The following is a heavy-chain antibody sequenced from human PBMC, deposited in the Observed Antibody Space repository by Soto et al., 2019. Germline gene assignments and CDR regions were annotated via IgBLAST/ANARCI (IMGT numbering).Heavy chain of an antibody. CDR1: GFTFNTYG. Sequence: QVQLVESGGGVVQPGRSLRLSCAASGFTFNTYGMHWVRQAPGKGLEWVAVIWYDEDNKYYADSVKGRFTISRDNSKNTLYLQMNSLRGEDTAVYYCAIDKGGGAVVTDSWGQGTLVTVSS. CDR3: AIDKGGGAVVTDS. D-gene: IGHD2-21*02. J-gene: IGHJ4*02. CDR2: IWYDEDNK. V-gene: IGHV3-33*01.